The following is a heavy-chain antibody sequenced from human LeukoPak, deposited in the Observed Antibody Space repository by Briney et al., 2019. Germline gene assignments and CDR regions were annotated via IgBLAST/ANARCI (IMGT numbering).Heavy chain of an antibody. D-gene: IGHD3-22*01. CDR1: GFTFSSYG. J-gene: IGHJ4*02. Sequence: GRSLRLSCAASGFTFSSYGMRWVRQAPGKGLEWVAVISYDGSNKYYADSVKGRFTISRDNSKNTLYLQMNSLRAEDTAVYYCAKGNSITMIVAPFDYWGQGTLVTVSS. V-gene: IGHV3-30*18. CDR3: AKGNSITMIVAPFDY. CDR2: ISYDGSNK.